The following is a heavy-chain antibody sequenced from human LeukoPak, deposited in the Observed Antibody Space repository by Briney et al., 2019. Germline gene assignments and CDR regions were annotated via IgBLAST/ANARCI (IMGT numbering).Heavy chain of an antibody. CDR2: IKQDGSER. J-gene: IGHJ4*02. CDR3: ATRLYSSSNYYFDY. D-gene: IGHD6-13*01. V-gene: IGHV3-7*03. CDR1: GFTVSSYW. Sequence: GGSLRLSRAGSGFTVSSYWVSWVRQAPGKGLEWVANIKQDGSERYYVDSVKGRFTISRDNAKSSVYLQMNSLRAEDTAMYFCATRLYSSSNYYFDYWGQGTLVTVSS.